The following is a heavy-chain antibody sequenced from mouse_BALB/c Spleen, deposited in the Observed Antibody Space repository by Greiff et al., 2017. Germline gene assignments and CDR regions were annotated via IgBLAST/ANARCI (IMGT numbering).Heavy chain of an antibody. V-gene: IGHV5-17*02. D-gene: IGHD1-1*01. J-gene: IGHJ4*01. CDR2: ISSGSSTI. CDR1: GFPFSSFG. Sequence: EVMLVESGGGLVQPGGSRKLSCAASGFPFSSFGMHWVRQAPEKGLEWVAYISSGSSTIYYADTVKGRFTISRDNPKNTLFLQMTSLRSEDTAMYYCARSNYFYAMDYWGQGTSVTVSS. CDR3: ARSNYFYAMDY.